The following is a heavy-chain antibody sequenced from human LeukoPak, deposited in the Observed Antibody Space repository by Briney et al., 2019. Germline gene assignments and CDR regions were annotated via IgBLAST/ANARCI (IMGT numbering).Heavy chain of an antibody. CDR2: IYYGGST. V-gene: IGHV4-59*01. D-gene: IGHD6-13*01. CDR3: ARDPAAAYFDY. J-gene: IGHJ4*02. Sequence: PSETLSLTCTVSGGSISSYYWSWIRQPPGKGLEWIGYIYYGGSTNYNPSLKSRVTISVDTSKNQFSLKLSSVTAADTAVYYCARDPAAAYFDYWGQGTLVTVSS. CDR1: GGSISSYY.